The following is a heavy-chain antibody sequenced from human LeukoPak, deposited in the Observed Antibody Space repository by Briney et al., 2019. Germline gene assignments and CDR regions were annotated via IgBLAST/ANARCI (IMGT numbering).Heavy chain of an antibody. CDR2: INPNSGGT. CDR3: ARGELAAGLDY. J-gene: IGHJ4*02. V-gene: IGHV1-2*02. Sequence: GASVKVSCKASGYTFTAYYMHWVRQAPGQGLEWMAWINPNSGGTNSAQKFQGRVTMTRDTSISTAYMELSRLTSDDTAVYYCARGELAAGLDYWGQGTLVTVSS. D-gene: IGHD1-26*01. CDR1: GYTFTAYY.